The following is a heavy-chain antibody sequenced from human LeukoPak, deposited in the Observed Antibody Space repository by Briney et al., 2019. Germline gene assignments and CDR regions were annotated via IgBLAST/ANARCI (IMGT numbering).Heavy chain of an antibody. CDR2: IIPSDGST. Sequence: ASVEVSCKASGYSVTRYFIHWVRQAPGQGLEWMGIIIPSDGSTSYAQKFQGRVTMTRDTSTSTVYMELSSLRSEDTAVYYCARGKVVTMVRGVIITYFDYWGQGTLVTVSS. D-gene: IGHD3-10*01. V-gene: IGHV1-46*01. CDR3: ARGKVVTMVRGVIITYFDY. J-gene: IGHJ4*02. CDR1: GYSVTRYF.